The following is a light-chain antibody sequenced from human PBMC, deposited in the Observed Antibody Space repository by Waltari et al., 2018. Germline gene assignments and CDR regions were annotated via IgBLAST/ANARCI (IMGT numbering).Light chain of an antibody. J-gene: IGLJ2*01. CDR3: SSYTSSSNVV. Sequence: QSALTQPASVSGSPGQSIPISCTGTSSDVGGYNYVSWYQQHPGKAPKLMIYEVSTRPSGVSNRFSGSKSGNTASLTISGLQAEDEADYYCSSYTSSSNVVFGGGTKLTVL. CDR1: SSDVGGYNY. V-gene: IGLV2-14*01. CDR2: EVS.